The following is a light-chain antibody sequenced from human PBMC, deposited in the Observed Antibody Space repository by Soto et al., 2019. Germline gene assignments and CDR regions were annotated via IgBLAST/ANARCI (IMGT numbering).Light chain of an antibody. V-gene: IGLV2-14*01. CDR1: STDVGGYNY. CDR3: SSYTSSSILGV. Sequence: QSVLTQPASVSGSPGQSITISCTGTSTDVGGYNYVSWYQHHPGKAPKLMIYEVSNRPSGVSNRFSGSKSGNTASLTISGLLAEDEADYYCSSYTSSSILGVFGGGTKVTVL. J-gene: IGLJ2*01. CDR2: EVS.